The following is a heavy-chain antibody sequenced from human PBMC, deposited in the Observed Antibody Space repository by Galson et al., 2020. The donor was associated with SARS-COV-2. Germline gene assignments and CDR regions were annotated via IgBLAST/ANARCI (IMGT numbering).Heavy chain of an antibody. V-gene: IGHV3-33*01. Sequence: GGSLRLSCAASGFTFSSYGMHWVRQAPGKGLEWVAVIWYDGSNKYYADSVKGRFTISRDNSKNTLYLQMNSLRAEDTAVYYCASGKQWLNDAFDIWGQGTMVTVSS. D-gene: IGHD6-19*01. CDR3: ASGKQWLNDAFDI. J-gene: IGHJ3*02. CDR2: IWYDGSNK. CDR1: GFTFSSYG.